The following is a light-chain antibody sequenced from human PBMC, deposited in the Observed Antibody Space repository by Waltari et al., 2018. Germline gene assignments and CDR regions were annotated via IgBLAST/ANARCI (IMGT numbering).Light chain of an antibody. CDR2: DVN. V-gene: IGLV2-14*03. CDR1: SSDVVGDDS. Sequence: QSALSQPASVSGSPGQSITISCTGSSSDVVGDDSVSWYQDHPVHAPKVIIYDVNNRPSGVSDRFSGSKSGNTASLTISGLQAEDEANYYCCSQSSYNGVIFGGGTKLTVL. CDR3: CSQSSYNGVI. J-gene: IGLJ2*01.